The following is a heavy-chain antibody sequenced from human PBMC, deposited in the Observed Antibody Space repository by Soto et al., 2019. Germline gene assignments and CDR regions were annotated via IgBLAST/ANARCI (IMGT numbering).Heavy chain of an antibody. CDR2: VSGTSFTI. CDR3: ATGMGNPSYFAY. CDR1: GLTFSAFS. Sequence: GGSLRLSCAVSGLTFSAFSMSWVRQTPGKGLEWVSIVSGTSFTIEYADSVKGRFTSSRDNSKNILYLQMNNLRAEDTAVYNCATGMGNPSYFAYWGQGTQVTVSS. D-gene: IGHD7-27*01. V-gene: IGHV3-23*01. J-gene: IGHJ4*02.